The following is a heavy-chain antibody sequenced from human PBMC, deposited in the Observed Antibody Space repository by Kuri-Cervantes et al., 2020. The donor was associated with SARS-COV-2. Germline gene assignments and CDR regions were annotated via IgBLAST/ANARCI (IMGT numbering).Heavy chain of an antibody. D-gene: IGHD6-6*01. CDR1: GYSISSGYY. CDR3: ARDLDYLTLAARNFDY. CDR2: IYHSGST. V-gene: IGHV4-38-2*02. Sequence: SETLSLTCTVSGYSISSGYYWGWIRQPTGKGLEWIGSIYHSGSTYYNPSLKSRVTISVDTSKNQFSLQLSSVTPEDTSVYYCARDLDYLTLAARNFDYWGQGTLVTVSS. J-gene: IGHJ4*02.